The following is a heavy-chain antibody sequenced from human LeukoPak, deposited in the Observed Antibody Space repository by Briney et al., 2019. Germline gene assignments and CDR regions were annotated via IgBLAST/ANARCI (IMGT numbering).Heavy chain of an antibody. CDR3: ARSLDSTPVSTDAFDI. J-gene: IGHJ3*02. Sequence: SQTLSLTCAISGDSVSSNSAAWNWIRQSPSRGLEWLARTYYRSKWYNDYAVSVKSRITINPDTSKNQFSLQLSSVTPEDTAVYFCARSLDSTPVSTDAFDIWGQGTMVTVSS. CDR2: TYYRSKWYN. V-gene: IGHV6-1*01. CDR1: GDSVSSNSAA. D-gene: IGHD2-15*01.